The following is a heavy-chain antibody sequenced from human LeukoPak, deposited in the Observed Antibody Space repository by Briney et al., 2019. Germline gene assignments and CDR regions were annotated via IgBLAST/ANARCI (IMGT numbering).Heavy chain of an antibody. CDR2: IDHRGDT. J-gene: IGHJ4*03. Sequence: PSETLSLTCAVYGGSFSRYYWSWIRQSPGKGLEWIAEIDHRGDTNYNPSVKSRVTISVDTSKNQFSLKVGSLSAADTAVYYCARGATISETGYFDFWGQGTPVTVSS. CDR3: ARGATISETGYFDF. V-gene: IGHV4-34*01. CDR1: GGSFSRYY. D-gene: IGHD5-24*01.